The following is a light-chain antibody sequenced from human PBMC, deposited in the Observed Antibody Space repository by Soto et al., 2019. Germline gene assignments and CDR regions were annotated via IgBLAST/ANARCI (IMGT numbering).Light chain of an antibody. CDR2: SNT. V-gene: IGLV1-44*01. CDR1: SSNIGSRT. CDR3: AAWDDSLNGHV. J-gene: IGLJ2*01. Sequence: QSALTQTPSASGTPGQRITISCSGSSSNIGSRTVNWYQQFPGTAPKVLIYSNTQRPSGVPDRFSASKSGTTASLAISGLQSEDEADYYCAAWDDSLNGHVFGGGTKLTVL.